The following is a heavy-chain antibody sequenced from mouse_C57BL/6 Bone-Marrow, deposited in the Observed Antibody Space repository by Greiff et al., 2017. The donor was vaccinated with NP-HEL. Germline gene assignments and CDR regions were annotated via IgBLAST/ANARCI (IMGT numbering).Heavy chain of an antibody. Sequence: EVQVVESEGGLVQPGSSMKLSCTASGFTFSDYYMAWVRQVPEKGLEWVANINYDGSSTYYLDSLKSRFIISRDNAKNILYLQMSSLKSEDTATYYCARDSPNYYGSFFDYWGQGTTLTVSS. CDR3: ARDSPNYYGSFFDY. CDR1: GFTFSDYY. J-gene: IGHJ2*01. D-gene: IGHD1-1*01. CDR2: INYDGSST. V-gene: IGHV5-16*01.